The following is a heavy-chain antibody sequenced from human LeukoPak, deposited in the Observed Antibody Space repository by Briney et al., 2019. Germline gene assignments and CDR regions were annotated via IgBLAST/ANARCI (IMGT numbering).Heavy chain of an antibody. Sequence: PSETLSLTCAVYGGSFSGYYWTWIRQPPGKGLEWIGEINHSGSTNYNPSLKSRVTISVDTSKNQFSLKLSSVTAADTAVYYCARAFYPGYYSYMAVWGKGTTVTVSS. J-gene: IGHJ6*03. CDR2: INHSGST. V-gene: IGHV4-34*01. D-gene: IGHD3-3*02. CDR3: ARAFYPGYYSYMAV. CDR1: GGSFSGYY.